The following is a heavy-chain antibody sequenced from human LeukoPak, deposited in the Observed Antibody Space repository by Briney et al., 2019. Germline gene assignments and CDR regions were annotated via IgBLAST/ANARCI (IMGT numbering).Heavy chain of an antibody. CDR2: IYYTGST. D-gene: IGHD4-17*01. J-gene: IGHJ5*02. CDR1: GGSISSYY. CDR3: ARRITVTPNWFDP. Sequence: SETLSLTCTVSGGSISSYYWSWIRQPPGKGLEWIGYIYYTGSTNYNPSLRSRVTISLDTSKNQFSLRVNSVTAADTAVYYCARRITVTPNWFDPWGQGTLVTVSS. V-gene: IGHV4-59*08.